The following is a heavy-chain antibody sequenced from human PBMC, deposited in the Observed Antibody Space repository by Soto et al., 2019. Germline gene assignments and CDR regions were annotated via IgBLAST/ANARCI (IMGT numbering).Heavy chain of an antibody. CDR3: TRDFTRGYSYGTTDY. CDR2: IRSKAYGGTT. V-gene: IGHV3-49*03. J-gene: IGHJ4*02. Sequence: PGGSLRLSCTASGFTFGDYAMSWFRQAPGKGLEWVGFIRSKAYGGTTEYAASVKGRFTISRDDSKSIAYLQMNSLKTEDTAVYYCTRDFTRGYSYGTTDYWGQGTLVTVSS. D-gene: IGHD5-18*01. CDR1: GFTFGDYA.